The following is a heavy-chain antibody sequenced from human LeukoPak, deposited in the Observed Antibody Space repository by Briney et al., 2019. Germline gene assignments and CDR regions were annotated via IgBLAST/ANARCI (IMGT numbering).Heavy chain of an antibody. CDR1: GFTVSSNY. V-gene: IGHV3-66*01. CDR3: AKDTPDYDFWSGYYNYYYYYMDV. J-gene: IGHJ6*03. Sequence: GGSLRLSCAASGFTVSSNYMSWVRQAPGKGLEWVSVIYSGGSTYYADSVKGRFTISRDNSKNTLYLQMNSLRAEDTAVYYCAKDTPDYDFWSGYYNYYYYYMDVWGKGTTVTVSS. CDR2: IYSGGST. D-gene: IGHD3-3*01.